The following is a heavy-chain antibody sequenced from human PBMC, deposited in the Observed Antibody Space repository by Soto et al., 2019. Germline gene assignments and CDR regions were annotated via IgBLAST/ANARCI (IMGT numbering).Heavy chain of an antibody. Sequence: SETLSLTCTVSGGSISSYYGSWIRQPPGKGLEWIGYIYYTGNTNCNPSLKSRDTISVDTSKNQFSLKLTSLTAADTAVYYCARARTSSAVDFDYWGQGTLFTVSS. D-gene: IGHD6-19*01. CDR2: IYYTGNT. V-gene: IGHV4-59*01. CDR3: ARARTSSAVDFDY. J-gene: IGHJ4*02. CDR1: GGSISSYY.